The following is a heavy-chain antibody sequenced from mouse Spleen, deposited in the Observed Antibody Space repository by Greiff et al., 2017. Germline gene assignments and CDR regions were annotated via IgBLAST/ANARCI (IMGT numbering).Heavy chain of an antibody. CDR1: GYAFSSSW. CDR2: IYPGDGDT. CDR3: ASGGTDY. J-gene: IGHJ2*01. V-gene: IGHV1-82*01. Sequence: VQLQQSGPELVKPGASVKISCKASGYAFSSSWMNWVKQRPGKGLEWIGRIYPGDGDTNYNGKFKGKATLTADKSSSTAYMQLSSLTSEDSAVYFCASGGTDYWGQGTTLTVSS. D-gene: IGHD3-3*01.